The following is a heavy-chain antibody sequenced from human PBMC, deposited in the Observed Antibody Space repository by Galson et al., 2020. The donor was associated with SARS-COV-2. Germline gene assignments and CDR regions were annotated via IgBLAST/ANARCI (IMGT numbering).Heavy chain of an antibody. J-gene: IGHJ4*02. CDR2: IYYSGST. CDR1: GGSISSSSYY. V-gene: IGHV4-39*01. CDR3: AYGVVAGTGY. D-gene: IGHD6-19*01. Sequence: SETLSLTCTVSGGSISSSSYYWGWIRQPPGKGLECIGSIYYSGSTYYNPALKSRVTISVDTSKNQFSLELTSVTAADTAVYFCAYGVVAGTGYWGQGILVTVSS.